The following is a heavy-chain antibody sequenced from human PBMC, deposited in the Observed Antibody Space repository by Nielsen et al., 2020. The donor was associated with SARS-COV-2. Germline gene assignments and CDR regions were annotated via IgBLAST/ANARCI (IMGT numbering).Heavy chain of an antibody. CDR3: AKVKGSTVYYYGMDV. CDR2: ISGSGGGT. J-gene: IGHJ6*02. Sequence: WIRQPPGKGLEWVSGISGSGGGTYYADSVKGRFTISRDNSKNTLYLQMSSLRAEDTAIYFCAKVKGSTVYYYGMDVWGQGTTVTVSS. V-gene: IGHV3-23*01. D-gene: IGHD1-26*01.